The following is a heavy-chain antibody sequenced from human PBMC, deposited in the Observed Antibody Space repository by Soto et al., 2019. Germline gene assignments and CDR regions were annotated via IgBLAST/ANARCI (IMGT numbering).Heavy chain of an antibody. D-gene: IGHD3-16*01. CDR3: ARSWGYYFDY. J-gene: IGHJ4*02. CDR2: IYYSGST. Sequence: QVQLQESGPGLVKPSETLSLTCTVSGGSISSYYWSWIRQPPGKGLEWIGYIYYSGSTNYNPSLRSRVTISVDTSKNLFSLKLSSVTAADTAVYYCARSWGYYFDYWGQGTLVTVSS. CDR1: GGSISSYY. V-gene: IGHV4-59*01.